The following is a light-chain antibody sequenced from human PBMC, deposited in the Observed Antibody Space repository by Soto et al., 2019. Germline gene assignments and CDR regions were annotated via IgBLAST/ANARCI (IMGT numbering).Light chain of an antibody. V-gene: IGKV1-39*01. Sequence: DFQMTQSPSSLSASVGDRVAMSCRSSHRISTSLNWYQQKPGKAPNLLIYDADTLHRGVPSRCSGSRSGTECTLTISGLQPEDFATYFCQQSFTTPLTFGAGTKVEIK. CDR3: QQSFTTPLT. J-gene: IGKJ4*01. CDR1: HRISTS. CDR2: DAD.